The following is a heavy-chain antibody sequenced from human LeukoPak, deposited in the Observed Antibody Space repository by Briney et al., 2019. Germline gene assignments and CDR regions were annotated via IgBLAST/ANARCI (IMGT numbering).Heavy chain of an antibody. Sequence: PGGTLRLSCAVSGFTFSSYGMSWVRQAPGKGLEWVSAISGSGGSTYYADSVKGRFTISRDNSKNTLYLQMNSLRAEDTAVYYCARGVPKTSYYYYYMDVWGKGTTVTVSS. D-gene: IGHD4-11*01. CDR2: ISGSGGST. CDR1: GFTFSSYG. V-gene: IGHV3-23*01. CDR3: ARGVPKTSYYYYYMDV. J-gene: IGHJ6*03.